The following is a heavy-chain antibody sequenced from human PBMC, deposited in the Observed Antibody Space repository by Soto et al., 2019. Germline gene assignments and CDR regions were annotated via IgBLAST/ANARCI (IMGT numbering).Heavy chain of an antibody. J-gene: IGHJ4*02. D-gene: IGHD3-9*01. CDR1: GYTFTSYG. Sequence: GASVKVSCKASGYTFTSYGISWVRQAPGQGLEWMGWISAYNGNTNYAQKLQGRVTMTTDTSTSTAYMELRSLRSDDTAVYYCARETLRDWLLYFDYWGQGTLVTAPQ. V-gene: IGHV1-18*04. CDR2: ISAYNGNT. CDR3: ARETLRDWLLYFDY.